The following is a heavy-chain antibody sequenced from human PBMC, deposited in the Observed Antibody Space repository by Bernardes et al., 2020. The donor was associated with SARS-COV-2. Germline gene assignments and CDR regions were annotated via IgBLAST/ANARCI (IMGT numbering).Heavy chain of an antibody. CDR2: IFPNNGGT. V-gene: IGHV1-2*02. D-gene: IGHD1-26*01. CDR3: ARGGLLGATPSWDY. CDR1: GYTFTGYY. J-gene: IGHJ4*02. Sequence: ASVKVSCQTSGYTFTGYYIHWVRQAPGQGLEWMGWIFPNNGGTKYAQKFQGRVTMTRDTSLRTAYMELSGLTSDDTAVYYCARGGLLGATPSWDYWGQGPLATVSS.